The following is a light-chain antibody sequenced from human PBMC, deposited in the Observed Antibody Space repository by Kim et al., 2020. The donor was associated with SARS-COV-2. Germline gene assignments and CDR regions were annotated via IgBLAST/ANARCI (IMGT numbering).Light chain of an antibody. CDR3: QQYSSQWT. Sequence: SASVGDSVTTTPRASQNLTIWLAWYQQLPGQAPKFLIQQASSLERAVPLRFSGSGSETEFTPTISSLQPDDFATYYCQQYSSQWTFVQGTKVDIK. CDR2: QAS. V-gene: IGKV1-5*03. J-gene: IGKJ1*01. CDR1: QNLTIW.